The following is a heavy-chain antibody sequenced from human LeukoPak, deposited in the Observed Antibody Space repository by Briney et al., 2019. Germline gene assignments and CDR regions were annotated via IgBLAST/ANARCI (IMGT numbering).Heavy chain of an antibody. CDR2: MNPNSGNT. J-gene: IGHJ6*03. D-gene: IGHD6-6*01. CDR1: GYAFTSYD. Sequence: GASVKVSCKASGYAFTSYDINWVRQATGQGLEWMGWMNPNSGNTGYAQKFQGRVTMTRNTSISTAYMELSSLRSEDTAVYYCARGQYSSSSLYYYYYYMDVWGKGTTVTVSS. CDR3: ARGQYSSSSLYYYYYYMDV. V-gene: IGHV1-8*01.